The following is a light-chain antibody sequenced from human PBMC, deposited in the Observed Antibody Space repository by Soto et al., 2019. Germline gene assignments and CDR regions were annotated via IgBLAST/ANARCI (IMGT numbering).Light chain of an antibody. CDR2: QDS. V-gene: IGLV3-1*01. Sequence: SYELTQPPSVSVSPGQTASITCSGDKLGDKYGCWYQQKPGQSPGLVIYQDSKRPSGIPERFSGSNSGNTATLTISGTQAMDEADYYCQAWDSSTVVFGGGTKLTVL. CDR1: KLGDKY. CDR3: QAWDSSTVV. J-gene: IGLJ2*01.